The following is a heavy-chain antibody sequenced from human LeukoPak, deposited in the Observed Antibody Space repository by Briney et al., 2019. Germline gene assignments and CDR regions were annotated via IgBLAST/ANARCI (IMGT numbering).Heavy chain of an antibody. V-gene: IGHV3-48*02. CDR3: ATSRGYDFDY. J-gene: IGHJ4*02. Sequence: PGGSLRLSCAASRFTFNSYSMTWVRQAPGKGLEWVAYISSSSSSIYYADSVRGRFTISRDNAKNSLYLEMNSLRDEDTAVYYCATSRGYDFDYWGQGTLVTVSS. D-gene: IGHD2-15*01. CDR2: ISSSSSSI. CDR1: RFTFNSYS.